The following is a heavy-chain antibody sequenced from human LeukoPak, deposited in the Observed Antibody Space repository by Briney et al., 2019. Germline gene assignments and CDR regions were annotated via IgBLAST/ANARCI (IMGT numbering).Heavy chain of an antibody. V-gene: IGHV3-23*01. Sequence: GGSLRLSCAASGFTFSSTSMSWVRQAPGKGLEWVAVTVGGGDGTYYADSVKGRFTISRDNAENKVYLQMNSLGAEDTAVYYCTRLRGESPRSFDPWGQGTLVTVSS. D-gene: IGHD3-10*01. CDR1: GFTFSSTS. J-gene: IGHJ5*02. CDR2: TVGGGDGT. CDR3: TRLRGESPRSFDP.